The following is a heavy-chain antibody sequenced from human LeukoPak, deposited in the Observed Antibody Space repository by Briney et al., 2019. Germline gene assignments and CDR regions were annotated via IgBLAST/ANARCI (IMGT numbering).Heavy chain of an antibody. V-gene: IGHV3-48*03. CDR3: ARGIVDVDY. Sequence: GGSLRLSCAASGFTFSNYEMNWLRQAPGKGLEWVSYISSSGSTIYYADPVKGRFTISRDNAQKSLYLQMNSLRAEDTAVYYCARGIVDVDYWGQGTLVTVSS. D-gene: IGHD3-16*02. CDR2: ISSSGSTI. CDR1: GFTFSNYE. J-gene: IGHJ4*02.